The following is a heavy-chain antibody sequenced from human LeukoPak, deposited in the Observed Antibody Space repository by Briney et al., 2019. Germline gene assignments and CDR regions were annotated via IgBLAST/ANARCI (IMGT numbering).Heavy chain of an antibody. D-gene: IGHD6-19*01. CDR1: GFTFSSYG. CDR2: ISYDGSDK. J-gene: IGHJ4*02. CDR3: ANGGSYNSDWYGPPFDY. V-gene: IGHV3-30*18. Sequence: PGGSLRLSCAASGFTFSSYGMHWVRQAPGKGLEWVAVISYDGSDKYYGDSAKGRFTISRDNSKNTLSLQMNSLRAEDTGVYYCANGGSYNSDWYGPPFDYWGQGTLVTVSS.